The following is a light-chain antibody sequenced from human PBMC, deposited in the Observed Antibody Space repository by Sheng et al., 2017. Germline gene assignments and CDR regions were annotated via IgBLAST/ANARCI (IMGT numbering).Light chain of an antibody. CDR3: QQYENLPLT. CDR1: QGITVY. CDR2: DAS. J-gene: IGKJ4*01. V-gene: IGKV1-33*01. Sequence: DVQLTQSPSSMSVSVGDRVTITCQASQGITVYLNWYQQKPGKAPKLLIYDASNLETGVPTRFSGRGSGTDFTFTISSLQPEDFATYYCQQYENLPLTFGGGTKVEIK.